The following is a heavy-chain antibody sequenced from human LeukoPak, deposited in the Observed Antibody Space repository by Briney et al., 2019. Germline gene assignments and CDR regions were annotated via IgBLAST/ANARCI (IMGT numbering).Heavy chain of an antibody. D-gene: IGHD3-10*01. CDR2: FDPEDGET. V-gene: IGHV1-24*01. Sequence: ASVKVSCKVSGYTLTELSVHWVRQAPGKGLEWMGGFDPEDGETIYAQKFQGRVTMTEDTSTDTAYMELSSLRSEDTAVYYCATVVRGVIISDAFDIWGQGTMVTVSS. CDR3: ATVVRGVIISDAFDI. J-gene: IGHJ3*02. CDR1: GYTLTELS.